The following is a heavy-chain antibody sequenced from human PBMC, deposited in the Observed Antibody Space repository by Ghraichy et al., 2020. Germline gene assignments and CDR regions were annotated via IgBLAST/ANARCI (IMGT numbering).Heavy chain of an antibody. D-gene: IGHD3-3*01. CDR3: ARGAPPYYDFWSGVPLDY. CDR1: GGSFSGYY. CDR2: INHSGST. Sequence: SQTLSLTCAVYGGSFSGYYWSWIRQPPGKGLEWIGEINHSGSTNYNPSLKSRVTISVDTSKNQFSLKLSSVTAADTAVYYCARGAPPYYDFWSGVPLDYWGQGTLVTVSS. V-gene: IGHV4-34*01. J-gene: IGHJ4*02.